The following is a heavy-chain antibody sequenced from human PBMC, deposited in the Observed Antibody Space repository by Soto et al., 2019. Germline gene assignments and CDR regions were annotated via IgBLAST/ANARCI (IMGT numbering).Heavy chain of an antibody. CDR2: FDPEDGET. CDR1: GYTLTELS. CDR3: ATWLTGYYYYFDY. Sequence: ASVKVSCKVSGYTLTELSMHWVRQAPGKGLEWMGGFDPEDGETIYARKFQGRVTMTEDTSTDTAYMELSSLRSEDTAVYYCATWLTGYYYYFDYWGQGTLVTVS. V-gene: IGHV1-24*01. J-gene: IGHJ4*02. D-gene: IGHD3-9*01.